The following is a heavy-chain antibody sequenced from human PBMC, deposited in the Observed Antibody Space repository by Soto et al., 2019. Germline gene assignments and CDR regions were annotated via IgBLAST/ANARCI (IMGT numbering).Heavy chain of an antibody. CDR3: ARGDGRYYFDY. J-gene: IGHJ4*02. CDR1: GFTFSSYG. CDR2: IWYDGSNK. Sequence: GGSLRLSCAASGFTFSSYGMHWVRQAPGKGLEWVAVIWYDGSNKYYADSVKGRFTISRDNSKNTLYLQMNSLRAEDTAVYYCARGDGRYYFDYWGQGTLVTVSS. V-gene: IGHV3-33*01.